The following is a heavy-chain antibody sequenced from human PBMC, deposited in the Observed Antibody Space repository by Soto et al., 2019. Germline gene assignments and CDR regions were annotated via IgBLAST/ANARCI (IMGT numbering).Heavy chain of an antibody. Sequence: QVQLVQTGPEMNKPGASVKVSCRTSGYTFTSYGISWVRQAPGQGLEWMGWISTVKGHTHYAQKFQGRVTMTTDTSTSTGYMELGSLRSDDTAVYYCATRSPAFDYWGQGTLVTVST. V-gene: IGHV1-18*01. CDR2: ISTVKGHT. CDR1: GYTFTSYG. CDR3: ATRSPAFDY. J-gene: IGHJ4*02.